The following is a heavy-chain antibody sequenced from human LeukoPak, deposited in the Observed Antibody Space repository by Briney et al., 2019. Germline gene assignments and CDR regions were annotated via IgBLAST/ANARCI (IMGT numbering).Heavy chain of an antibody. Sequence: PGRSLRLSCTGSGFTFGDYGMNWVRQAPGKGLEWVSSISTTGTYIYYADSVRGRFTISRDNAKSSLYLQMNSLRAEDTAVYYCARDGGSIYYFDNWGQGTLATVSS. V-gene: IGHV3-21*01. CDR3: ARDGGSIYYFDN. CDR2: ISTTGTYI. D-gene: IGHD3-16*01. CDR1: GFTFGDYG. J-gene: IGHJ4*02.